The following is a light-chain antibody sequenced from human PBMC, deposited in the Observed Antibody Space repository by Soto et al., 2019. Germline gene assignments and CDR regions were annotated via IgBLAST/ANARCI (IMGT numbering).Light chain of an antibody. CDR1: SSNIGNNA. CDR2: YDD. Sequence: QSVLTQPPSVSEAPRQRVTISCSGSSSNIGNNAVNWYQQLPGKSPKLLIYYDDLLPSGVSDRFSGSKSGTSASLAISVLQSEDEDDYYCAAWDDSLNGYVFGTGNKVTVL. CDR3: AAWDDSLNGYV. J-gene: IGLJ1*01. V-gene: IGLV1-36*01.